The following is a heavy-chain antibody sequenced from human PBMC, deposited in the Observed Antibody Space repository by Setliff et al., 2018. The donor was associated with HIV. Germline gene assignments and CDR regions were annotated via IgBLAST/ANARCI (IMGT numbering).Heavy chain of an antibody. CDR1: GDTFNNYA. CDR2: IIPILGTT. J-gene: IGHJ5*01. V-gene: IGHV1-69*13. D-gene: IGHD5-18*01. Sequence: SVKVSCKASGDTFNNYAISWVRQAPGQGLEWMGGIIPILGTTNYAQKFQGRVKFSADESTGTAYMDLTRLRVDDTAIYYCARGTWMQARWWFDSWGQGTQVTVSS. CDR3: ARGTWMQARWWFDS.